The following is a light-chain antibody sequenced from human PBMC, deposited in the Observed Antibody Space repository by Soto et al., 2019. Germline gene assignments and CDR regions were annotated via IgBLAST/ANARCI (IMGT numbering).Light chain of an antibody. CDR3: QSFDISLSGV. CDR2: ADT. CDR1: SSNIGAGYD. Sequence: QSVLTQPPSVSGAPGQTVTISCTGSSSNIGAGYDVHWYRQVPGTAPKVLIYADTNRPSGVSGRFSASKSGASASLVITDLQADDEADYYCQSFDISLSGVFGGGTKLTVL. V-gene: IGLV1-40*01. J-gene: IGLJ2*01.